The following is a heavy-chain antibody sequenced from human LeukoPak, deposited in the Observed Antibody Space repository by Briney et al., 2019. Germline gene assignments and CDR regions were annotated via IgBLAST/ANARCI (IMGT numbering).Heavy chain of an antibody. V-gene: IGHV3-30*02. CDR1: GFTFSAYS. D-gene: IGHD5-24*01. Sequence: PGGSLRLSCAASGFTFSAYSLNWVRQAPGKGLEWVAFIRYDGSNKYYADSVKGRFTISRDNSKNTLYLQMNSLRAEDTAVYYCAKREWLQGGWFDPWGQGTLVTVSS. J-gene: IGHJ5*02. CDR3: AKREWLQGGWFDP. CDR2: IRYDGSNK.